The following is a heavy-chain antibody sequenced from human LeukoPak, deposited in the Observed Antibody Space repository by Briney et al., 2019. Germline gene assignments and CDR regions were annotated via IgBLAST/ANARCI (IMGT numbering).Heavy chain of an antibody. CDR1: GFTFSSYS. V-gene: IGHV3-21*01. Sequence: PGGSLRLSCAASGFTFSSYSMNWVRQAPGKGLEWVSSISSSSSYIYYADSVKGRFTISRDNAKNSLYLQMNSLRAEDAAVYYCASMKGSGTYSSFDYWGQGTLVTVSS. CDR3: ASMKGSGTYSSFDY. D-gene: IGHD3-10*01. J-gene: IGHJ4*02. CDR2: ISSSSSYI.